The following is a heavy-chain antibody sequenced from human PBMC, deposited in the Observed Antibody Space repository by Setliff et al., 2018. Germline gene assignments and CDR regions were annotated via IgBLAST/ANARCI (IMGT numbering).Heavy chain of an antibody. CDR3: AREASVNSFDI. CDR2: INQDGSAK. J-gene: IGHJ3*02. V-gene: IGHV3-7*01. Sequence: GGSLRLSCAASGFTFSSLWMSWVRQAPGRGLEWVANINQDGSAKYYVDSVRGRFTISRDNAKNSLYLQMNSLRAEDTAVYYCAREASVNSFDICGQGTTVTVSS. CDR1: GFTFSSLW.